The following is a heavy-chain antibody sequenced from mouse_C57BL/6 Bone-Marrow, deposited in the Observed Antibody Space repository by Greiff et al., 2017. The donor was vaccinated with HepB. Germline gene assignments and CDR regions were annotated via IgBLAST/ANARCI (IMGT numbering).Heavy chain of an antibody. CDR2: IYPRDGST. D-gene: IGHD1-1*01. J-gene: IGHJ2*01. Sequence: VQLQQSGPELVKPGASVKLSCKASGYTFTSYDINWVKQRPGQGLEWIGWIYPRDGSTKYNEKFKGKATLTVDTSSSTAYMELHSLTSEDSAVYFCARSKDYGSRDFDYWGQGTTLTVSS. CDR3: ARSKDYGSRDFDY. V-gene: IGHV1-85*01. CDR1: GYTFTSYD.